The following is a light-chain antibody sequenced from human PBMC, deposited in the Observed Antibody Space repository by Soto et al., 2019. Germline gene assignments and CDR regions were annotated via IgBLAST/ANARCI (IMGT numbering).Light chain of an antibody. CDR3: SSYTTTSPGI. CDR2: DVS. CDR1: SSDIGAYNY. V-gene: IGLV2-14*03. Sequence: QSVLTQNASVSGSPGQSITISCTGTSSDIGAYNYVSWYQQHPGKAPKLMIYDVSSRPSGLSNRLSGSKSGNTASLTISGLQAEDEADYYCSSYTTTSPGIFGGGTKLTVL. J-gene: IGLJ2*01.